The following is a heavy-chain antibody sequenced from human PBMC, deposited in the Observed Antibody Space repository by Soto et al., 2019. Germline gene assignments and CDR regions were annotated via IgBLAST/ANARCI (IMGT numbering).Heavy chain of an antibody. CDR1: GFTFSSYA. J-gene: IGHJ3*02. CDR2: ISYDGSNK. V-gene: IGHV3-30-3*01. CDR3: ARASSGWYKDAFDI. Sequence: VQLVESGGGVVQPGRSLRLSCAASGFTFSSYAMHWVRQAPGKGLEWVAVISYDGSNKYYADSVKGRFTISRDNSKNTLYLQMNSLRAEDTAVYYCARASSGWYKDAFDIWGQGTMVTVSS. D-gene: IGHD6-19*01.